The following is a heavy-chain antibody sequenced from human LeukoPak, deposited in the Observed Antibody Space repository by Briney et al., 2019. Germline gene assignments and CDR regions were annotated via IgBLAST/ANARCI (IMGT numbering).Heavy chain of an antibody. V-gene: IGHV3-7*01. J-gene: IGHJ4*02. Sequence: GGSLRLSCAASGFTFSGYYMSWVRQAPGKGVEGVAEIKQDGNDKNYVDSVKGGFTISRDNAKNTLYLQMNSLRADDTAVYYCAIDSGSLPHDYWGQGTLVTVSS. CDR3: AIDSGSLPHDY. CDR2: IKQDGNDK. D-gene: IGHD1-26*01. CDR1: GFTFSGYY.